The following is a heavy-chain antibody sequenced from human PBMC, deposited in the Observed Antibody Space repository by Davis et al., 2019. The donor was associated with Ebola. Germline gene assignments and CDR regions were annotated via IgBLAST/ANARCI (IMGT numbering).Heavy chain of an antibody. CDR2: IYYSGSP. V-gene: IGHV4-34*01. Sequence: SETLSLTCAVYGGSFSGYYWGWIRQPPGKGLEWIGSIYYSGSPYYTPSLKSRVTISVDTSKNQFSLKLSSVTAADTAVYYCAGGTRSGWHLEYWGQGTLVTVSS. CDR1: GGSFSGYY. D-gene: IGHD6-19*01. J-gene: IGHJ4*02. CDR3: AGGTRSGWHLEY.